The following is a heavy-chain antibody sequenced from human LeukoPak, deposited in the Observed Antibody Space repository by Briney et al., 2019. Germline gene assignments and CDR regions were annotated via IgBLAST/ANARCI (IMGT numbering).Heavy chain of an antibody. CDR2: ISAYNGNT. Sequence: ASVKVSCKASGYTFTSYGISWVRQAPGQGLEWMGWISAYNGNTNYAQKLQGRVTMTTDTSTSTAYMELRSLRSDDTAVYYCARDHKAYCDYVWGSYRLDYWGQGPLVTVSS. J-gene: IGHJ4*02. CDR1: GYTFTSYG. D-gene: IGHD3-16*02. V-gene: IGHV1-18*04. CDR3: ARDHKAYCDYVWGSYRLDY.